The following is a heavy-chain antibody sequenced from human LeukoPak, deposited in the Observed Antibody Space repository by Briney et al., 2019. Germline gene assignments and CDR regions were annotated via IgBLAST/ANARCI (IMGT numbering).Heavy chain of an antibody. CDR3: ARETGDY. J-gene: IGHJ4*02. Sequence: GGSLRLSCAASGFTFSTYWISWVRQAPGKGLEWVAHIKPDGSEKYYLDSVKGRFTISRDNAGNSLYLQMRSLGAEDTAVYYCARETGDYWGQGTLVTVSS. CDR2: IKPDGSEK. V-gene: IGHV3-7*01. CDR1: GFTFSTYW.